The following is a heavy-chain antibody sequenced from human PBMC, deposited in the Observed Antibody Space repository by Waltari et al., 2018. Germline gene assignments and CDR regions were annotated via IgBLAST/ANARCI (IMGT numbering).Heavy chain of an antibody. CDR3: ARAQYSSSRYHGMDV. CDR1: GFTFSSYA. J-gene: IGHJ6*02. CDR2: IYSGGST. D-gene: IGHD6-13*01. Sequence: EVQLLESGGGLVQPGGSLRLSCAASGFTFSSYAMSWVRQAPGKGLEWVSGIYSGGSTYYADAGKGRFTISRDNAKNSLYLQMNSLRAEDTAVYYCARAQYSSSRYHGMDVWGQGTTVTVSS. V-gene: IGHV3-23*03.